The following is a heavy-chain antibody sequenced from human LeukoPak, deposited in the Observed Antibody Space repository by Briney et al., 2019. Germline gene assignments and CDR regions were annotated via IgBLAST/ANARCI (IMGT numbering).Heavy chain of an antibody. D-gene: IGHD3-22*01. CDR3: ATTQDYYDSSGPDAFDI. CDR1: GYTLTELS. V-gene: IGHV1-24*01. CDR2: FDPEDGET. Sequence: GASVKVSCKVSGYTLTELSMHWVRQAPGKGLEWMGGFDPEDGETIHAQKFQGRVTMTEDTSTDTAYMELSSLRSEDTAVYYCATTQDYYDSSGPDAFDIWGQGTMVTVSS. J-gene: IGHJ3*02.